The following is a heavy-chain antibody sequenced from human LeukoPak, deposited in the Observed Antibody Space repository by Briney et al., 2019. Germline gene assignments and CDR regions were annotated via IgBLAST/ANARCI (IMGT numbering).Heavy chain of an antibody. CDR1: GYTFTNYG. CDR3: ARLYSSGWPLECMDV. V-gene: IGHV1-18*01. CDR2: ISAYNGNT. Sequence: ASVKVSCKASGYTFTNYGVSWVRQAPGQGLEYMGYISAYNGNTNYAQNLRGRVTMTTDTSTTTVYMELRSLSSDDTAVYYCARLYSSGWPLECMDVWGQGTTVTVSS. D-gene: IGHD6-19*01. J-gene: IGHJ6*02.